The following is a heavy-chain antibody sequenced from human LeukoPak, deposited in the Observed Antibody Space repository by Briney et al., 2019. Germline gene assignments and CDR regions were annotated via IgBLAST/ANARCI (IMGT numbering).Heavy chain of an antibody. J-gene: IGHJ4*02. D-gene: IGHD5/OR15-5a*01. CDR3: AKGHVEIVSTIQFDY. CDR1: GGTFSNYA. CDR2: IIPIFATA. Sequence: SVKVSCKASGGTFSNYAFSWVRQAPGEGLEWMGRIIPIFATANYAQNFQGRVTITTDESTSTAYMELSSLRSEDTAVYYCAKGHVEIVSTIQFDYWGQGTLVTVSS. V-gene: IGHV1-69*05.